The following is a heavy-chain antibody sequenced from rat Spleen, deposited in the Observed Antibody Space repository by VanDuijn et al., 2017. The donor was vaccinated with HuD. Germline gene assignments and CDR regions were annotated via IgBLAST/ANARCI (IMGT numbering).Heavy chain of an antibody. CDR1: GFTFSDYN. Sequence: VQLVESGGGLVQPGRSLKLSCAASGFTFSDYNMAWVRQAPKKGLEWVATIIYDGRRTYYRDSVKGRFTISRVNAKSTLYLQMDSLRSEDTATYYCATRGQLYLPYNWFAYWGQGTLVTVSS. V-gene: IGHV5S10*01. CDR2: IIYDGRRT. CDR3: ATRGQLYLPYNWFAY. D-gene: IGHD1-2*01. J-gene: IGHJ3*01.